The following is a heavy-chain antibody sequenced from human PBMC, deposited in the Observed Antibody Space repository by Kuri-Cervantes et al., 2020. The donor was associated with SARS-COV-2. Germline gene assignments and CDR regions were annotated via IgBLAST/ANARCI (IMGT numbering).Heavy chain of an antibody. Sequence: GGSLRLSCAASGFTFSSYSMNWVRQAPGKGLEWVSYISSSSSTVYYADSVKGRFTISRDNAKNSLYLQMNSLRDEDTAVYYCARDGVKDDYGLSSYWGQGTLVTVSS. CDR2: ISSSSSTV. CDR1: GFTFSSYS. V-gene: IGHV3-48*02. J-gene: IGHJ4*02. CDR3: ARDGVKDDYGLSSY. D-gene: IGHD4-17*01.